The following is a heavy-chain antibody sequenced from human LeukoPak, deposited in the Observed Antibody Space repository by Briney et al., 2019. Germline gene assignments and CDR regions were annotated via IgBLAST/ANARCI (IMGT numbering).Heavy chain of an antibody. J-gene: IGHJ4*02. CDR3: TTYSSGSCPF. D-gene: IGHD6-19*01. Sequence: PGGSLRHSCVDSGITPSNAWMRWVRPAPGEGVWCVGRIYRSSNGETTDYGAPVKGRFTMSRYNSKNTLYLQRNSLKTEDTAVYYCTTYSSGSCPFWGQGTLVTASS. V-gene: IGHV3-15*01. CDR1: GITPSNAW. CDR2: IYRSSNGETT.